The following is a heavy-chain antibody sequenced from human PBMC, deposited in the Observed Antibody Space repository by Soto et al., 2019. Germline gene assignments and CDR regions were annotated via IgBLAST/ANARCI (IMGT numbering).Heavy chain of an antibody. CDR1: GGSISSGDYY. Sequence: KPSETLSLTCTVSGGSISSGDYYWSWIRQPPGKGLEWIGYIYYSGSTYYNPSLKSRVTISVDTSKNQFSLKLSSVTAADTAVYYCAREVDYYDSSGYPNQTDYWGQGTLVTVSS. CDR2: IYYSGST. D-gene: IGHD3-22*01. V-gene: IGHV4-30-4*01. CDR3: AREVDYYDSSGYPNQTDY. J-gene: IGHJ4*02.